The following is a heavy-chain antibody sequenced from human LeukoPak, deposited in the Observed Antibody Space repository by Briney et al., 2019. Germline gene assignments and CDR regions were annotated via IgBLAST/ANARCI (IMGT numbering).Heavy chain of an antibody. D-gene: IGHD3-3*01. J-gene: IGHJ5*02. CDR2: IYYSGST. Sequence: SETLSLTCTLSGGSISSSSYYWGWIRQPPGKGLEWIGSIYYSGSTYYNPSLKSRVTISVDTSKNQFSLKLSSVTAADTAVYYCARQGITIFGPFDPWGQGTLVTVSS. CDR3: ARQGITIFGPFDP. V-gene: IGHV4-39*01. CDR1: GGSISSSSYY.